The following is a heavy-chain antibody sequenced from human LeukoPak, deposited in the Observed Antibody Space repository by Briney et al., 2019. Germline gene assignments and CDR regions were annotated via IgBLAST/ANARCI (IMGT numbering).Heavy chain of an antibody. Sequence: GGSLRLSCAASGFTFSSYEMNWVRQAPGKGLEWVSYISSSGSTIYYADSVKGRFTISRDNAKNSLYLQMNSLRAEDTAVYYCARDLIVVVPAAKYYYYYGMDVWGQGTLVTVSS. CDR1: GFTFSSYE. CDR2: ISSSGSTI. V-gene: IGHV3-48*03. CDR3: ARDLIVVVPAAKYYYYYGMDV. J-gene: IGHJ6*02. D-gene: IGHD2-2*01.